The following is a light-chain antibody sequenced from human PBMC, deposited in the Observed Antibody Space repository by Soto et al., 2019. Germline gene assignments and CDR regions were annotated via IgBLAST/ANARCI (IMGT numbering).Light chain of an antibody. CDR2: AAP. CDR1: QGISSY. V-gene: IGKV1-9*01. Sequence: DIQLSQSPSFLSASVGDRVTITCRASQGISSYLAWYQQRAGKAPKFLMYAAPTLQNGVPSRFSGSGSGTEFALTISSLQPEDFATYYCQQLKSYPLTFGGGTNVEI. CDR3: QQLKSYPLT. J-gene: IGKJ4*01.